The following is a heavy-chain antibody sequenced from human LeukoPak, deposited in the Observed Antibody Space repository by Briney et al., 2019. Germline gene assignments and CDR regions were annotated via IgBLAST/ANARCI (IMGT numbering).Heavy chain of an antibody. D-gene: IGHD3-9*01. CDR3: ARQGYDILTGYIDAFDI. CDR2: INHSGST. Sequence: PSETLMLTWSNSGGSVNSEDLGGLRQPPGKGLEWIGEINHSGSTNYNPSLKSRVTISVDTSKNQFSLKLSSVTAADTAVYYCARQGYDILTGYIDAFDIWGQGTMVTVSS. J-gene: IGHJ3*02. CDR1: GGSVNSED. V-gene: IGHV4-34*01.